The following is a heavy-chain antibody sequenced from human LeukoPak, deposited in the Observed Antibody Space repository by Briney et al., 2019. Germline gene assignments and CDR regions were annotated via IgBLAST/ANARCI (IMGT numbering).Heavy chain of an antibody. CDR3: ARLEYSSSSKDY. J-gene: IGHJ4*02. D-gene: IGHD6-6*01. CDR2: IYYSGST. V-gene: IGHV4-39*01. Sequence: LRLSCAASGFTFTDYYMDWVRQPPGKGLEWIGSIYYSGSTYYNPSLKSRVTISVDTSKNQFSLKPSSVTAADTAVYYCARLEYSSSSKDYWGQGTLVTVSS. CDR1: GFTFTDYY.